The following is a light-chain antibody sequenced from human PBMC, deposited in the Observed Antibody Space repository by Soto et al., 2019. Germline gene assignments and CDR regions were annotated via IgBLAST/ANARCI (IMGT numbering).Light chain of an antibody. CDR3: QQYKSWPPIT. CDR2: GAS. V-gene: IGKV3-20*01. CDR1: QSVSSSY. Sequence: IVLTQSPATLSLSPLERATLSFRASQSVSSSYLAWYQQKPGQAPRLLIYGASSRATGIPDRFSGSGSGTDFTLTISSLQSEDFAVYYCQQYKSWPPITFGQGTRLEIK. J-gene: IGKJ5*01.